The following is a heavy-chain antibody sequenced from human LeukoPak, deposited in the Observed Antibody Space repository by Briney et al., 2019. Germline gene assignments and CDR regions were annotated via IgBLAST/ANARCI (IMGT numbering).Heavy chain of an antibody. CDR1: GFTFSSYS. J-gene: IGHJ5*02. CDR2: ISSSSSYI. CDR3: AREVPGTLVWLDP. Sequence: GGSLRLSCAASGFTFSSYSMNWVRQAPGKGLEWVSSISSSSSYIYYADSVKGRFTISRDNAKNSLYLQMNSLRAEDTAVYYCAREVPGTLVWLDPWGQGTLVTVSS. V-gene: IGHV3-21*01. D-gene: IGHD1-1*01.